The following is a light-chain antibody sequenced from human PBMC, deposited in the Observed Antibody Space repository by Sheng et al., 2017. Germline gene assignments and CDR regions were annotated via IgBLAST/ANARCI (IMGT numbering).Light chain of an antibody. Sequence: QSVLTQPPSASGTPGQRVTISCSGSSSNIGSNTVHWYQHLPGTAPKLLIYTNNQRPSGVPDRFSGSKSGTSASLAISGLQSEDEADYYCAAWDDSLNGQVFGTGTKVTVL. J-gene: IGLJ1*01. CDR2: TNN. CDR3: AAWDDSLNGQV. V-gene: IGLV1-44*01. CDR1: SSNIGSNT.